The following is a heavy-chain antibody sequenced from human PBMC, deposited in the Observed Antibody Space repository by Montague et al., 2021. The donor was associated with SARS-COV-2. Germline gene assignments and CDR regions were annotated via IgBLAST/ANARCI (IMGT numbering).Heavy chain of an antibody. CDR3: ARAVSVRRAVNWFDP. V-gene: IGHV4-59*11. CDR2: IYYSGGI. D-gene: IGHD3-10*01. Sequence: SETLSLTCTVSGGSMSDHYWAWIRQPPGKGLEWLAYIYYSGGINSNACLKSRVTMSVDTSENQFSLKLTSVTAADTAVYYCARAVSVRRAVNWFDPWGQGTLITGSS. J-gene: IGHJ5*02. CDR1: GGSMSDHY.